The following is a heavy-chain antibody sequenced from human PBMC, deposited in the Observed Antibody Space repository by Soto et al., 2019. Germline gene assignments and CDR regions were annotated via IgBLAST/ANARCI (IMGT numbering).Heavy chain of an antibody. CDR3: ARDPRIEMATERHQGDHYYYYGMDA. J-gene: IGHJ6*02. D-gene: IGHD5-12*01. CDR1: GFTFSSYW. V-gene: IGHV3-7*03. Sequence: GGSLRLSCAASGFTFSSYWMSWVRQAPGKGLEWVANIKQDGSEKYYVDSVKGRFTISRDNAKNSLYLQMDSLRAEDTAVYYCARDPRIEMATERHQGDHYYYYGMDAWGQGTTVTVSS. CDR2: IKQDGSEK.